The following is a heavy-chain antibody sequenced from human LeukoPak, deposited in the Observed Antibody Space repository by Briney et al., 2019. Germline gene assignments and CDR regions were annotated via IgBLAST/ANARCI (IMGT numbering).Heavy chain of an antibody. D-gene: IGHD2-15*01. CDR1: GGSISPYY. CDR3: ARHGYCRGGGCYWDY. CDR2: IYYSRST. V-gene: IGHV4-59*08. J-gene: IGHJ4*02. Sequence: SETLSLTCIVSGGSISPYYWSWVRQPPGSGLEWIAYIYYSRSTSYNPSLKRRVAISVDTSNNEISLKLSTVTAADTAVYYCARHGYCRGGGCYWDYWGQGTLVTVSS.